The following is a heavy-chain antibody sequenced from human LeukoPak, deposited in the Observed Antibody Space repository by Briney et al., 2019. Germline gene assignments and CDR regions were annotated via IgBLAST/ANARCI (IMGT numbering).Heavy chain of an antibody. Sequence: ASVKVSCKASGYTFTTYAMHWVRQAPGQMLEWMGWINGVNANTRYSRKLQGRVTITWDTAASTAYVELSSLRSEDTAVYHCARGGGYGDLIPFDYWGQGTLVTVSS. CDR3: ARGGGYGDLIPFDY. CDR1: GYTFTTYA. J-gene: IGHJ4*02. CDR2: INGVNANT. D-gene: IGHD4-17*01. V-gene: IGHV1-3*01.